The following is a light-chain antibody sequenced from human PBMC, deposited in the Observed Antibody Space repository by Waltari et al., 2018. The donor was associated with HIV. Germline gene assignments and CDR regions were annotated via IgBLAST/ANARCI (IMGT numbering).Light chain of an antibody. J-gene: IGLJ2*01. CDR1: SSDVGAYNY. CDR3: ASRTFITTVI. V-gene: IGLV2-14*03. Sequence: QSALTQPASVSGSPGQSITIPCTGSSSDVGAYNYVSWYQQHPGKVPKLILYEVTNRPSGVSDRFSGSKSGNTASLTISGLQAEDEADYYCASRTFITTVIFGGGTKVTVL. CDR2: EVT.